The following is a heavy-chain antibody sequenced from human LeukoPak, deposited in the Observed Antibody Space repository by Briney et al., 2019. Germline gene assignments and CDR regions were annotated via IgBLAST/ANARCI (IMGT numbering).Heavy chain of an antibody. J-gene: IGHJ6*02. CDR1: GYTVTGYY. CDR3: ARGTMIGTIYYYYGMDV. CDR2: INPNNGGT. V-gene: IGHV1-2*02. D-gene: IGHD1-7*01. Sequence: GASVKVSCKASGYTVTGYYMHWVRQAPGQGLEWMGWINPNNGGTIFPQRFQGRVTVTRDTSISTAYMELSRLTSDDTAVYYCARGTMIGTIYYYYGMDVWGQGTTVTVSS.